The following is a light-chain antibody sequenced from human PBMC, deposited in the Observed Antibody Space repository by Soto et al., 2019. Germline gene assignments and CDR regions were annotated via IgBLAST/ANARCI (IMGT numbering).Light chain of an antibody. J-gene: IGKJ1*01. Sequence: DIQMTQSPSTLFASVGDRVTITCRASQSISSWLAWYQQKPGKAPKLLIYKASRLVSGVPSRFSGSGSGTEFTLTISSLQPDDFATYYCQQYHTYWTFGQGTKVEIK. CDR1: QSISSW. CDR3: QQYHTYWT. V-gene: IGKV1-5*03. CDR2: KAS.